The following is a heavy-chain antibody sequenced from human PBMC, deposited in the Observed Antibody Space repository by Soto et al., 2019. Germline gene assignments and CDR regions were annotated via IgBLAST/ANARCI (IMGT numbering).Heavy chain of an antibody. CDR2: IDPMDSET. D-gene: IGHD2-8*01. Sequence: GESLKISCQGSGYGFTKYWINWVRQMPGKGLEWMGRIDPMDSETNYSPSFQGHVTISADKSISTASLQWSSLKASDTAMYYCALMWATNSYGMDVWGQGTKVTVSS. CDR3: ALMWATNSYGMDV. CDR1: GYGFTKYW. V-gene: IGHV5-10-1*01. J-gene: IGHJ6*02.